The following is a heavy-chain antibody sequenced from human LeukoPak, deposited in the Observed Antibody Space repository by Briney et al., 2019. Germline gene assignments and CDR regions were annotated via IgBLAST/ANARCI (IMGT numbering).Heavy chain of an antibody. V-gene: IGHV4-39*07. CDR3: ARGKLD. CDR1: GDSISGSNYN. CDR2: IYYSGST. J-gene: IGHJ4*02. Sequence: SETLSLTCTVSGDSISGSNYNWGWIRQPPGKGLEWIGSIYYSGSTYYNPSLKSRLTMSVDTSKNQFSLKLTSVTAADTAVYYCARGKLDWGQGTLVTVS.